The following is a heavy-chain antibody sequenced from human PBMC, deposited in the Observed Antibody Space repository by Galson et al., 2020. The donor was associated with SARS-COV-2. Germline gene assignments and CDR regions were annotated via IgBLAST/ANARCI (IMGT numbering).Heavy chain of an antibody. CDR3: ARINSVWWGFDY. D-gene: IGHD6-19*01. V-gene: IGHV3-7*03. Sequence: GGSLRLSCAASGFSFSIFSMSWVRQAPGKGLEWVAHIKEDGGEAFYVDSVKGRFTISRDNAKNKNSLFLQMNSLRAEDTAVYYCARINSVWWGFDYWGPGTLVNVSS. J-gene: IGHJ4*02. CDR1: GFSFSIFS. CDR2: IKEDGGEA.